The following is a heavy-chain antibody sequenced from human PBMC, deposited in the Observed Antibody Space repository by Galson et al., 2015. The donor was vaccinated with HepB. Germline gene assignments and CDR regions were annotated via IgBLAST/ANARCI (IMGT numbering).Heavy chain of an antibody. Sequence: SLRLSCAASGFTFSSYAMHWVRQAPGKGLEWVAFIRYDGTNKYYADSVKGRFTISRDNSKNTLYLQMSSLRAEDTAVYYCANLPDSGSSLGYWGQGTLVTVSS. J-gene: IGHJ4*02. D-gene: IGHD1-26*01. CDR2: IRYDGTNK. V-gene: IGHV3-30*02. CDR3: ANLPDSGSSLGY. CDR1: GFTFSSYA.